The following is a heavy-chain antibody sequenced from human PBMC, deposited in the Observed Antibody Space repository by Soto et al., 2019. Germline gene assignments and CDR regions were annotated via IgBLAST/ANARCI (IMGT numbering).Heavy chain of an antibody. CDR2: ISSSSSYT. J-gene: IGHJ4*02. D-gene: IGHD3-22*01. CDR1: GFTFSDYY. CDR3: ARDRYYDSSGYLGY. Sequence: QVQLVESGGGLVKPGGSLRLSCAASGFTFSDYYMSWIRQAPGKGLEWVSYISSSSSYTNYADSVKGRFTISRDNAKNPLYLQMNSLRAEDTAVYYCARDRYYDSSGYLGYWGQGTLVTVSS. V-gene: IGHV3-11*05.